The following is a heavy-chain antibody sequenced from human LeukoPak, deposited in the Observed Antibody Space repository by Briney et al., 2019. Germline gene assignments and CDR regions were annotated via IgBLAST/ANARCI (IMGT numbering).Heavy chain of an antibody. J-gene: IGHJ4*02. D-gene: IGHD3-22*01. Sequence: SETLSLTCTVSGDSISSDTYYWSWIRQQPGKGLEWIGNIYYSGSTRYNPSLKSRVTISVDTSKNQFSLKLSSVTAADTAMYYCARWYYDSSGFRYFDYWGQGTLVTVSS. CDR3: ARWYYDSSGFRYFDY. CDR2: IYYSGST. CDR1: GDSISSDTYY. V-gene: IGHV4-31*03.